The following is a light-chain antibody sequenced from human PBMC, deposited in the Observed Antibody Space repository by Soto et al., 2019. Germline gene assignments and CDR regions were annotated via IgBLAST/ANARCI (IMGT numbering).Light chain of an antibody. J-gene: IGKJ2*01. Sequence: DIQMTQSPSSLSASVGDRVTITCPASQSISSYVNWYQQKPVKAPKLLIYAASSLQSGVPSRFSGSGSGTDFTLTISSLQPEDFATYYCQQSYSTPYTVRQGTKLEIK. CDR2: AAS. CDR1: QSISSY. V-gene: IGKV1-39*01. CDR3: QQSYSTPYT.